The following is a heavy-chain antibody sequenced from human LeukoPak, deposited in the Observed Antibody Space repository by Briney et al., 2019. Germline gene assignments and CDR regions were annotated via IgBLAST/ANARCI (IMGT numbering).Heavy chain of an antibody. CDR1: GFTFSSYS. D-gene: IGHD4-17*01. J-gene: IGHJ4*02. Sequence: GGSLRLSCAASGFTFSSYSMNWVRQAPGKGLEWVSYISSSSSTIYYADSVKGRFTISRDNAKNSLYLQMNSLRAEDTAVYYCARDGDGDYVPHYFDYWGQGTLVTVSS. CDR2: ISSSSSTI. CDR3: ARDGDGDYVPHYFDY. V-gene: IGHV3-48*04.